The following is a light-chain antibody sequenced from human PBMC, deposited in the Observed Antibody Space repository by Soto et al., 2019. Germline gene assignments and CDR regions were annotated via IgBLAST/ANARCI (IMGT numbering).Light chain of an antibody. J-gene: IGLJ3*02. CDR2: GVT. CDR3: SSYTSYTTLWV. CDR1: DSDIGNYNY. Sequence: QSALTQPASVSGSPGQSITISCTGTDSDIGNYNYVSWYQQHPGKAPKLMIYGVTNRPSGVSDRFSGYKSGNAASLTISGLQAEDEADYYCSSYTSYTTLWVFGGGTKLTVL. V-gene: IGLV2-14*01.